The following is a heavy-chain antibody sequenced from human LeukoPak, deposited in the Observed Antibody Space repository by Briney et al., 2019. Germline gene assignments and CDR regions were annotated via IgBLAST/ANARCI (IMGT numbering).Heavy chain of an antibody. CDR1: GYTFTSYG. D-gene: IGHD6-13*01. J-gene: IGHJ4*02. CDR3: ARGAGSSWERNYFDY. V-gene: IGHV7-4-1*02. Sequence: ASVKVSCKASGYTFTSYGISWVRQAPGRGLEWMGWINTNTGNPTYDQGFTGRFVFSLDTSVNTAYLQISSLRAEDTAVYYCARGAGSSWERNYFDYWGQGTLVTVSS. CDR2: INTNTGNP.